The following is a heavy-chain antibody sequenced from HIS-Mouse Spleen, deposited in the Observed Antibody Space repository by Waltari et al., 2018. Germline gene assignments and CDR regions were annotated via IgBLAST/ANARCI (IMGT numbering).Heavy chain of an antibody. Sequence: TFSSYGMHWVRQAPGKGLEWVAVISYDGSNKYYADSVKGRFTISRDNSKNTLYLQMNSLRAEDTAVYYCAKDRGTMVRAYGMDVWGQGTTVTVSS. V-gene: IGHV3-30*18. CDR1: TFSSYG. CDR3: AKDRGTMVRAYGMDV. CDR2: ISYDGSNK. J-gene: IGHJ6*02. D-gene: IGHD3-10*01.